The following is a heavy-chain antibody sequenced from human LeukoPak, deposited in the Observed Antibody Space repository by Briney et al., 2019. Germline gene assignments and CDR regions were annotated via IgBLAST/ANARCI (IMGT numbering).Heavy chain of an antibody. J-gene: IGHJ6*04. D-gene: IGHD3-10*01. V-gene: IGHV4-59*01. CDR1: GVSISSYY. Sequence: SETLSLTCTVSGVSISSYYGSWLRQPPGKGLEGFGYIYYSGSTNYNPSLKSRVTISVDTSKNQFSLKLSSVTLADTAVYYCARDRLGGGYYGSGARGRGMDVWGKGTTVTVSS. CDR3: ARDRLGGGYYGSGARGRGMDV. CDR2: IYYSGST.